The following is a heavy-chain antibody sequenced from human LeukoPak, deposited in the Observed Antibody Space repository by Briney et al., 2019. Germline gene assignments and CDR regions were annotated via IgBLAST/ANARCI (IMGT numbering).Heavy chain of an antibody. J-gene: IGHJ5*02. CDR2: ISYDGSNK. CDR3: ARGNCRSASCYRFDP. V-gene: IGHV3-30*04. D-gene: IGHD2-2*01. CDR1: GFTFSSYA. Sequence: GGSLRLSCAASGFTFSSYAMHRVRQAPGKGLKWVAVISYDGSNKYYADSVKGRFTISRDNSKNTLYLQMNSLRAEDTAVYYCARGNCRSASCYRFDPWGQGTLVTVSS.